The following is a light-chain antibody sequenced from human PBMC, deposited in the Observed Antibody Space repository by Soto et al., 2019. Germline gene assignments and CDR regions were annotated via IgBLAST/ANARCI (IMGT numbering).Light chain of an antibody. CDR1: QSVSSSY. V-gene: IGKV3D-20*01. CDR3: QQYGSSPWT. J-gene: IGKJ1*01. Sequence: EIVLTQSLGTLSLSPGERATLSCRASQSVSSSYLAWYQQKPGLAPRLLIYDAYRRATGIPDRFSGSGSGTDFILSISRLEPEDFAVYYCQQYGSSPWTFGQGTKVDIK. CDR2: DAY.